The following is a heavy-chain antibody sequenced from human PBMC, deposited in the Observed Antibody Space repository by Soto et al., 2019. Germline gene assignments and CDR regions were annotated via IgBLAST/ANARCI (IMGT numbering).Heavy chain of an antibody. CDR3: AKARGINTDCYVPDY. J-gene: IGHJ4*02. CDR2: ISGSGGRP. Sequence: EVQLLESGGGLVQPGGSLRLSCVASGFTFSTYTMSWVRQAPGKGLEWVSVISGSGGRPSYADSVQGRFSISRDQPKNTLYLQMDALRGEDTARYYCAKARGINTDCYVPDYWGQGTLVTVSS. V-gene: IGHV3-23*01. D-gene: IGHD3-10*01. CDR1: GFTFSTYT.